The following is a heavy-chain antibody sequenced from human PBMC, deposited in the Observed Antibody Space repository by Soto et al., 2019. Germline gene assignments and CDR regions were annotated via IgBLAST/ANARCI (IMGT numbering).Heavy chain of an antibody. V-gene: IGHV1-46*01. CDR1: GYTFTSYY. D-gene: IGHD5-12*01. CDR2: INPSGGST. Sequence: GASVKVSCKASGYTFTSYYMHWVRQAPGQGLEWMGIINPSGGSTSYAQKFQGRVTMTRDTSTSTVYMELSSLRSEDTAVYYCARERLSLYYYYGMDVWGQGTTVTVSS. CDR3: ARERLSLYYYYGMDV. J-gene: IGHJ6*02.